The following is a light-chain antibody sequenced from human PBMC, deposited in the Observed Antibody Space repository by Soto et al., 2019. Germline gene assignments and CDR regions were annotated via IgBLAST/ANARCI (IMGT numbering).Light chain of an antibody. CDR2: GNS. J-gene: IGLJ2*01. V-gene: IGLV1-40*01. CDR1: SSYIGAGYD. CDR3: QSYDSSLSGSVV. Sequence: QSVLTQPPSVSGAPGQRVTISCTGSSSYIGAGYDVHWYQLLPGTAPKLLIYGNSNRPSGVPDRFSGSKSGTSASLAITGLQAEDEADYYCQSYDSSLSGSVVFGGGTKLTVL.